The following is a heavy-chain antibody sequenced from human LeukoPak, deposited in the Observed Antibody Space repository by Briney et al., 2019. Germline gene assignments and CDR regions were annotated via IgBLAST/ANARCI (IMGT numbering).Heavy chain of an antibody. Sequence: GSLRLSCAASGFTFSNYAMPWVRQAPGKGLEWVSGLSGSGGNTYYADSVKGRFTISRDNPKNTLYLQMNSLRAEDTAVYYCATEKGDSPDYWGQGTLVTVSS. J-gene: IGHJ4*02. V-gene: IGHV3-23*01. CDR2: LSGSGGNT. CDR3: ATEKGDSPDY. CDR1: GFTFSNYA. D-gene: IGHD2-21*01.